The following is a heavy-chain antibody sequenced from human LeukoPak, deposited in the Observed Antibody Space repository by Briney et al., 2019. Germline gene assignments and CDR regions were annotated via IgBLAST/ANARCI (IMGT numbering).Heavy chain of an antibody. D-gene: IGHD3-10*01. J-gene: IGHJ4*02. CDR1: GGSISSGGYY. V-gene: IGHV4-31*03. CDR2: IYYSGST. Sequence: PSQTLSLTCTVSGGSISSGGYYWSWIRQHPGKGLEWIGYIYYSGSTYYDPSLKSRVTISVDTSKNQFSLKLSSVTAADTAVYYCARHYDSGSYPFDYWGQGTLVTVSS. CDR3: ARHYDSGSYPFDY.